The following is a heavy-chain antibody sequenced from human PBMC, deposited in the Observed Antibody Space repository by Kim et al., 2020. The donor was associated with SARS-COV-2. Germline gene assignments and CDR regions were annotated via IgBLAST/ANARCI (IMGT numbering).Heavy chain of an antibody. D-gene: IGHD3-22*01. V-gene: IGHV4-61*01. CDR1: RGSVSSGSYY. J-gene: IGHJ4*02. CDR3: ARVYYYDSSGQNPDY. CDR2: IYYSGST. Sequence: SETLSLTCTVSRGSVSSGSYYWSWIRQPPGKGLEWIGYIYYSGSTNYNPSLKSRVTISVDTSKNQFSLKLSSVTAADTAVYYCARVYYYDSSGQNPDYWGQGTLVTVSS.